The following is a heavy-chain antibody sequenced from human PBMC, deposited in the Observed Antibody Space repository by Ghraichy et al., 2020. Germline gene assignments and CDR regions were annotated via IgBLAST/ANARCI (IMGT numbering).Heavy chain of an antibody. V-gene: IGHV4-39*01. CDR3: ARGPNWNRPAGWFDP. Sequence: ETLSLTCTVSDASISSPGSFWGWIRQPPGKGLEWIGTIYYSGSTFYTPSLKSRVTISLDTSKNQFSLRLGSVTAADTAVYFCARGPNWNRPAGWFDPWGQGTLVTVSS. D-gene: IGHD1-20*01. J-gene: IGHJ5*02. CDR1: DASISSPGSF. CDR2: IYYSGST.